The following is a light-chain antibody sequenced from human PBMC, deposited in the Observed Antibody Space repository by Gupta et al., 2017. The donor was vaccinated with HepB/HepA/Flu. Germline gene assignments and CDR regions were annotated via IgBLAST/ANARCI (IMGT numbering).Light chain of an antibody. V-gene: IGKV3-11*01. CDR2: DAS. CDR1: QNINKY. CDR3: QQHGNWALCS. J-gene: IGKJ2*04. Sequence: EIVCTPPPGTLSLSPGEGATLSCRASQNINKYLAWYKQKPGQAPRRLIYDASNRDTGIPARFSGSGYGKDFTLTISSREQEDFAVYYCQQHGNWALCSFGQGTKLEIK.